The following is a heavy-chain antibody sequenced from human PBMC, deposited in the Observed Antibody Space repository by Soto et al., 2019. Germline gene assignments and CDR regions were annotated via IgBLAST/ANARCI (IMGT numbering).Heavy chain of an antibody. V-gene: IGHV4-39*01. CDR2: IYYSGST. CDR3: ARLYGSAFDI. CDR1: GGSISSSSFY. D-gene: IGHD3-16*01. J-gene: IGHJ3*02. Sequence: SETLSLTCTVSGGSISSSSFYWGWIRQPPGKGLEWIGSIYYSGSTFYNPSLKSRVTISVDTSKNQFSLKLGSVTAADTAVYYCARLYGSAFDIWGQGTMVTVSS.